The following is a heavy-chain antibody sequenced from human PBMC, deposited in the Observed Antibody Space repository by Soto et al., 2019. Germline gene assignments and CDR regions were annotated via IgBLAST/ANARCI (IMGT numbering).Heavy chain of an antibody. J-gene: IGHJ6*02. V-gene: IGHV1-3*01. D-gene: IGHD3-3*02. CDR1: GYTFTSYA. CDR2: TNAGNGNT. Sequence: QVQLVQSGAEVKKPGASVKVSCKASGYTFTSYAMHWVRQAPGQRLEWMGWTNAGNGNTKYSQKFQGRVTITRDTSASTAYMELSSLRSEDTAVYYCARDLTNSILYYYGMDVRGQGTTVTVSS. CDR3: ARDLTNSILYYYGMDV.